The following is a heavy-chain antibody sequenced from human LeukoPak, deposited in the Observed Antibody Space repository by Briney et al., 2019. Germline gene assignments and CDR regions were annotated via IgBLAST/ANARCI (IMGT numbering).Heavy chain of an antibody. D-gene: IGHD3-9*01. V-gene: IGHV3-30*04. CDR2: ISYDGSDK. Sequence: GGSLRLSCAASGFTFSNCAMHWVRQAPGKGLEWVAVISYDGSDKSYADSVKGRVTISRDNSKNTLYLLMNTLRAEDTAVYYCGRSGGGKRWFWYFELWGQGTLVTVSS. J-gene: IGHJ4*02. CDR3: GRSGGGKRWFWYFEL. CDR1: GFTFSNCA.